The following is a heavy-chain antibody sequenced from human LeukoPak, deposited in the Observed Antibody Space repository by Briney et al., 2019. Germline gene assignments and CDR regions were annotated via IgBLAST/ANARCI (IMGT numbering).Heavy chain of an antibody. D-gene: IGHD5-18*01. J-gene: IGHJ3*02. Sequence: PAETLSLTCTVSGGFISIYYWSWIRQPAGEGREWIVRLYTSVCTNYNTSLKSRVTIPVDKTKNQFYLKFRSVKAADTARHYVARDRRLQLSDAFDIWGQGTMVTVSS. CDR3: ARDRRLQLSDAFDI. CDR2: LYTSVCT. V-gene: IGHV4-4*07. CDR1: GGFISIYY.